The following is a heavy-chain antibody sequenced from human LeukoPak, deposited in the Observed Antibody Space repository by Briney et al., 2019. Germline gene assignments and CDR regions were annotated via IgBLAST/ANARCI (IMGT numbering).Heavy chain of an antibody. D-gene: IGHD3-22*01. J-gene: IGHJ4*02. Sequence: SETLSLTCAVSGYSISSGYYWGWIRQPPGKGLEWIGIIYHSGSTYYNPSLKSRVTISEATSKNQYSRKLSSVTAADTAVYYCARHVEITMIVVGRGVFDYWGQGTLVTVSS. CDR2: IYHSGST. CDR1: GYSISSGYY. V-gene: IGHV4-38-2*01. CDR3: ARHVEITMIVVGRGVFDY.